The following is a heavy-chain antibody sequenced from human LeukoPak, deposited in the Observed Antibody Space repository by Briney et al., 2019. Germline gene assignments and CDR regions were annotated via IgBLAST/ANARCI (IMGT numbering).Heavy chain of an antibody. D-gene: IGHD4-23*01. CDR3: ARARPTVVTPFSY. Sequence: PSGTLSLTCAVSGGSISSSNWWSWVRQPPGKGLEWIGSIYHSGNTYYNPSLKSRVTISVDTSKNQFSLKLSSVTAADTAVYYCARARPTVVTPFSYWGQGTLVTVSS. CDR2: IYHSGNT. J-gene: IGHJ4*02. CDR1: GGSISSSNW. V-gene: IGHV4-4*02.